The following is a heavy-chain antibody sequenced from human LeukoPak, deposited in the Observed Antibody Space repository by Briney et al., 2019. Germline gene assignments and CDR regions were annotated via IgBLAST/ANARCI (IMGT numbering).Heavy chain of an antibody. Sequence: GGSLRLSCAASGFTFDIYAMTWVRQAPGKGPEWVSGISASANSTYYADSVQGRFIISRDNSKNNLYLQMNSLRVDDMAVYYCARGPSCTSTSCYVIGALDIWGLGTTVTVSS. J-gene: IGHJ3*02. D-gene: IGHD2-2*01. CDR3: ARGPSCTSTSCYVIGALDI. V-gene: IGHV3-23*01. CDR1: GFTFDIYA. CDR2: ISASANST.